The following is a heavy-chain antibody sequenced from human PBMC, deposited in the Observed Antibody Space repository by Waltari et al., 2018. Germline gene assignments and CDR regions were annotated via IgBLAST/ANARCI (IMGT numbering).Heavy chain of an antibody. CDR1: GLHLSTYW. J-gene: IGHJ4*02. Sequence: EVQLVESGGGLVQPGGSLRLTCSSPGLHLSTYWRTLVRQAPGRGREWVANIKQDGSAKYYVDSVRGRSTISRDNANNSLFLQINSLRDDDTAVYYCVTDVSGWYVNWGQGTSVTVSS. D-gene: IGHD6-19*01. V-gene: IGHV3-7*01. CDR3: VTDVSGWYVN. CDR2: IKQDGSAK.